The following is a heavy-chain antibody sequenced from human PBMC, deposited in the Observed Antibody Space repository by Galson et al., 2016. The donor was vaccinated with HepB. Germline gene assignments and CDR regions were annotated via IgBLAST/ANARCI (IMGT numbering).Heavy chain of an antibody. CDR3: ARDPSGRGLAS. CDR1: GFVFNNYD. D-gene: IGHD5-12*01. J-gene: IGHJ4*02. V-gene: IGHV3-13*01. CDR2: IGRRGDT. Sequence: SLRLSCAASGFVFNNYDFHWVRQSSGGSLDWVSLIGRRGDTHYADSVMGRFTVSRDNARTTLYLQMNSLRAEDTGFYYCARDPSGRGLASWGQGALVTVSS.